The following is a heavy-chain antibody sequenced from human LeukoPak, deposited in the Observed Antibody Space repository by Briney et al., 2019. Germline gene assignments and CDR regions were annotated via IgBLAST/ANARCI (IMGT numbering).Heavy chain of an antibody. CDR2: IRSKTDGETT. CDR3: TTERDWYFDL. CDR1: GFKVRDVW. J-gene: IGHJ2*01. Sequence: GGSLRLSCGASGFKVRDVWMSWVRQAPGKGLEWVGRIRSKTDGETTDYAAPVKGRFTISRDDSKNTLYLQINSLKTEDTAVYFCTTERDWYFDLWGRGTLVTVSS. V-gene: IGHV3-15*01.